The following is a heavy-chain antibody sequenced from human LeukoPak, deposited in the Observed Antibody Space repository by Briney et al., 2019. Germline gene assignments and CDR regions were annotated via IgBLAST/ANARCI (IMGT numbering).Heavy chain of an antibody. J-gene: IGHJ5*02. CDR1: GGSISSYY. CDR3: ARVRYCSSTSCYGGPAWFDP. CDR2: IYTSGST. V-gene: IGHV4-4*07. Sequence: SETLSLTCTVSGGSISSYYWSWIRQPAGKGLEWIGRIYTSGSTNYNPSLKSRVTISVDRSKNQFSLKLSSVTAADTAVYYCARVRYCSSTSCYGGPAWFDPWGQGTLVTVSS. D-gene: IGHD2-2*01.